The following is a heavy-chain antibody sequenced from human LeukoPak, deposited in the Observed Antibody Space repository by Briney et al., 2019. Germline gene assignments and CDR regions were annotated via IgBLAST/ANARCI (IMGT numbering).Heavy chain of an antibody. V-gene: IGHV3-21*01. CDR1: GFTFSSYS. J-gene: IGHJ3*02. Sequence: TGGSLRLSCAASGFTFSSYSMNWVRQAPGKGLEWVSSISSSSSYIYYADSVKGRFTISRDNAKNSLYLQMNSLRAEDTAVYYCASPLGIVDTAMVESAFDIWGQGTMVTVSS. CDR3: ASPLGIVDTAMVESAFDI. D-gene: IGHD5-18*01. CDR2: ISSSSSYI.